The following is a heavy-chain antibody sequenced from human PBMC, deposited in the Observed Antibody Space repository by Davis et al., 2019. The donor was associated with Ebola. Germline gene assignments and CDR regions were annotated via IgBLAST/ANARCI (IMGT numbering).Heavy chain of an antibody. CDR1: GGTFRIYT. CDR3: ARPLSTVNWVGYYGVDV. V-gene: IGHV1-8*02. J-gene: IGHJ6*04. D-gene: IGHD4-17*01. Sequence: ASVKVSCKASGGTFRIYTINWVRQATGQGLEWMGWMNPRSGNTGYAQKFQGRVTMTRNNSISTAYMELSSLRSEDTGVYYCARPLSTVNWVGYYGVDVWGKGTTVTVSS. CDR2: MNPRSGNT.